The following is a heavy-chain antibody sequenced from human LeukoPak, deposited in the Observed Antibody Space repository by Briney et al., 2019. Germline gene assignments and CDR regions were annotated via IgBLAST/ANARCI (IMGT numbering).Heavy chain of an antibody. Sequence: GGSLRLSCAASGFTFSSYGMHWVRQAPGKGLEWVAVISYDGSNKYYADSVKGRSTISRDNSKNTLYLQMNSLRAEDTAVYYCAKDNRNDFEQNWFDPWGQGTLVTVSS. CDR3: AKDNRNDFEQNWFDP. CDR1: GFTFSSYG. D-gene: IGHD3-3*01. CDR2: ISYDGSNK. V-gene: IGHV3-30*18. J-gene: IGHJ5*02.